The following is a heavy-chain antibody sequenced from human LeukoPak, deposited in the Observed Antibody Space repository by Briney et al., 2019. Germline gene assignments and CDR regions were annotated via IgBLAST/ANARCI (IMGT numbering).Heavy chain of an antibody. CDR1: GYTFTGYY. J-gene: IGHJ6*03. Sequence: GASVKVSCKASGYTFTGYYFYWVRQAPGQGLEWMGWINPNSGDTNYAQKFQGRVTMTRDTSIMTAYMELSRLRSDDTAVYYCARGGSYCGGDCYPLRIGYYYYYMDVWGKGTAVTISS. D-gene: IGHD2-21*02. V-gene: IGHV1-2*02. CDR2: INPNSGDT. CDR3: ARGGSYCGGDCYPLRIGYYYYYMDV.